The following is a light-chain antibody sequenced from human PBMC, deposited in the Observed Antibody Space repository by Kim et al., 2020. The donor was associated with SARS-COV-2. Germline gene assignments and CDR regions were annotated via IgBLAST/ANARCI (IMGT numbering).Light chain of an antibody. CDR2: LNSDGSH. CDR1: SGHSSYA. J-gene: IGLJ2*01. V-gene: IGLV4-69*01. CDR3: QTWVTGIRVV. Sequence: QLVLTQSPSASASLGASVKLTCTLSSGHSSYAIAWHQQQPEKGPRYLMKLNSDGSHSKGDGIPDRFSGSSSGAERYLTISSLQSEDEADYYCQTWVTGIRVVCGGGTQLTVL.